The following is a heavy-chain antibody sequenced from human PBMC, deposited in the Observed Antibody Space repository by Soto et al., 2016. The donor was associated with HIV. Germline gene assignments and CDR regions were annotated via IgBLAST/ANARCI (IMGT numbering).Heavy chain of an antibody. CDR3: ARRGSYRSSSEGLELWSNYFDN. D-gene: IGHD3-16*02. CDR2: ISYDGSNK. V-gene: IGHV3-30*04. J-gene: IGHJ4*02. CDR1: GFTFSSYA. Sequence: VQLVESGGGVVQPGRSLRLSCAASGFTFSSYAMHWVRQAPGKGLEWVAIISYDGSNKYYADSVKGRFTISRDNSKNSLYLQMNSLRAEDTAVYYCARRGSYRSSSEGLELWSNYFDNWAREPWSPSPQ.